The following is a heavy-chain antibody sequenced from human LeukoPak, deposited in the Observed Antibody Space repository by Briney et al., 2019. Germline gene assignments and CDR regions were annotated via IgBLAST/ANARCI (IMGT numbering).Heavy chain of an antibody. J-gene: IGHJ6*02. CDR2: ISWNSGSI. Sequence: GGSLRLSCAASGFTFDDYAMHWVRQAPGKGLEWVSGISWNSGSIGYADSVKGRFTISRDNAKNSLYLQMNSLRAEDMALYYCARGLEVGANDYYYGMDVWGQGTTVTVSS. CDR3: ARGLEVGANDYYYGMDV. D-gene: IGHD1-26*01. CDR1: GFTFDDYA. V-gene: IGHV3-9*03.